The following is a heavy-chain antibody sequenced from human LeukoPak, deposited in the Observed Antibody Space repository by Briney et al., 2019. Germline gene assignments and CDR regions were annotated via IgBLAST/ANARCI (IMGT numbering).Heavy chain of an antibody. V-gene: IGHV1-69*02. CDR3: AKFPPPGGSDSP. CDR1: GGNFNNYI. Sequence: GGSVKVSFKASGGNFNNYIITWVRQAPGQGREWMGRIIPILSIANYAQTLRDRITITADKSTSTAYMELTRLREEDTALYNSAKFPPPGGSDSPWGEGALVTVSS. J-gene: IGHJ5*02. D-gene: IGHD3-10*01. CDR2: IIPILSIA.